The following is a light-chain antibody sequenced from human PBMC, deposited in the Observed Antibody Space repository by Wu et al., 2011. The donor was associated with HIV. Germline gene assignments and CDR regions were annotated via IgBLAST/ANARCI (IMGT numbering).Light chain of an antibody. Sequence: TQSPAILSLSPGERVTLSCRASHSVDSSLAWYQQRPGQSPRLLIYDASKRATGTPARFRGSGSGTDFTLTISSLEPEDFAVYYCQQRSYSPLTFGQGTRLEI. CDR3: QQRSYSPLT. CDR2: DAS. CDR1: HSVDSS. J-gene: IGKJ5*01. V-gene: IGKV3-11*01.